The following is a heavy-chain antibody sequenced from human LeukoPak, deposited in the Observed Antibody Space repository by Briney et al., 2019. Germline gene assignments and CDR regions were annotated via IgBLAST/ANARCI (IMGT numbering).Heavy chain of an antibody. CDR1: GGSISSSLYF. Sequence: KPSETLSLTCIVSGGSISSSLYFGAWVRQAPGEGLEWTGSIYYSGTTYYNPSLKSRVTISVDTFKNQFSLKLGSVTAADTAIYYCASLNSGNGGQRFDPWGQGTLVTVSS. D-gene: IGHD5-12*01. CDR3: ASLNSGNGGQRFDP. J-gene: IGHJ5*02. V-gene: IGHV4-39*01. CDR2: IYYSGTT.